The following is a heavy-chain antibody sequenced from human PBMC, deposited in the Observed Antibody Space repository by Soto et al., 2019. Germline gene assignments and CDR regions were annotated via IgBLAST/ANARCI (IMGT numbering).Heavy chain of an antibody. CDR2: MSHSGGT. Sequence: QVQLQQWGAGLLKPSETLSLTCAVYGGFVSSGSYYWSWIRQPPGKGLEWIGEMSHSGGTHFNPSLKSRVTISVDTSKYQFSLKMGSVTAADTALYYCARVERGTATTVVDAFDIWGPGTMVTVSS. CDR1: GGFVSSGSYY. D-gene: IGHD1-1*01. CDR3: ARVERGTATTVVDAFDI. V-gene: IGHV4-34*01. J-gene: IGHJ3*02.